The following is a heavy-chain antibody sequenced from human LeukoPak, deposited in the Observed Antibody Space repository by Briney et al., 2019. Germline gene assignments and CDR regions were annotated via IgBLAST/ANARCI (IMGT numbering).Heavy chain of an antibody. CDR1: GGSISSYY. J-gene: IGHJ6*03. D-gene: IGHD3-10*01. V-gene: IGHV4-59*01. CDR3: AREATYYYGSGSYYGIYYYYYMDV. CDR2: IYYSGST. Sequence: SETLSLTCTVSGGSISSYYWSWIRQPPGKGLEWIGYIYYSGSTNYNPSLKSRVTISVDTSKNQFSLKLSSVTAADTAVYYCAREATYYYGSGSYYGIYYYYYMDVWGKGTTVTISS.